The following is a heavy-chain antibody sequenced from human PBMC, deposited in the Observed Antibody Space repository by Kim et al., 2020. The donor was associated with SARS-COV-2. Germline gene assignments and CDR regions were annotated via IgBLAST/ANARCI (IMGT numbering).Heavy chain of an antibody. Sequence: SETLSLTCTVSGGSISSGGYYWSWIRQHPGKGLEWIGYIYYSGSTYYNPSLKSRVTISVDTSKNQFSLKLSSVTAADTAVYYCARDRARDYPNWGQGTLVTVSS. V-gene: IGHV4-31*03. CDR1: GGSISSGGYY. CDR3: ARDRARDYPN. CDR2: IYYSGST. D-gene: IGHD4-17*01. J-gene: IGHJ4*02.